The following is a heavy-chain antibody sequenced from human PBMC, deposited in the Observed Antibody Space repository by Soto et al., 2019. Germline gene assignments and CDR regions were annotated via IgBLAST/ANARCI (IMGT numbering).Heavy chain of an antibody. Sequence: QVHLVQSGAEVKKPGASVKVSCKGSGYGFTTYGITWVRQAPGQGLEWMAWISAHNGNTNYAQQLQGRVTVTRDTFTSTAYMELRSLSSDDTAVYYCARGRYGDYWGQGALVTVSS. CDR1: GYGFTTYG. CDR2: ISAHNGNT. V-gene: IGHV1-18*01. J-gene: IGHJ4*02. CDR3: ARGRYGDY. D-gene: IGHD1-1*01.